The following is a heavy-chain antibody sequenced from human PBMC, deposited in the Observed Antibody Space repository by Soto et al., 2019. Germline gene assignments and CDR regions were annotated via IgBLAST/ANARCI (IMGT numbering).Heavy chain of an antibody. V-gene: IGHV3-74*01. CDR2: INSDGSRT. Sequence: GSLRISCAASGFTFSNSWMHWVRQAPGKGLVWVSRINSDGSRTTYADSVKGRFTISRDNTKNTLYLQMNSLKADDTALYYCARSDWFDPWGQGTLVTVSS. CDR1: GFTFSNSW. CDR3: ARSDWFDP. J-gene: IGHJ5*02.